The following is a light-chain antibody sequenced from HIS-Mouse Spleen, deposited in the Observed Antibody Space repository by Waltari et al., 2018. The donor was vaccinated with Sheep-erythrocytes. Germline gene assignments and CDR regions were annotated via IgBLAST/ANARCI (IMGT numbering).Light chain of an antibody. J-gene: IGLJ3*02. CDR3: CSYAGSSTPWV. CDR1: SSDVGSYNL. Sequence: QSALTQPASVSGSPGQSITISCTGTSSDVGSYNLVSWSQQHPGKAPKLMIHEGSKRTSRVSNRVSGSKSGNPASLTISGLQAEDEADYYCCSYAGSSTPWVFGGGTKLTVL. CDR2: EGS. V-gene: IGLV2-23*01.